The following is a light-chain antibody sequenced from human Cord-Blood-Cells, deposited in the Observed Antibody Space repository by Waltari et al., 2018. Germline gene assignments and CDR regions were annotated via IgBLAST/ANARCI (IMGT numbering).Light chain of an antibody. V-gene: IGKV3-11*01. Sequence: EIVLTQSPATLSLSPRERATLSCRASQSVSSYLAWSQQKPGQAPRLLIYDASNRATGIPARFSGSGSGTDFTLTISSLEPEDFAVYYCQQRSNWYTFGQGTKLEIK. CDR1: QSVSSY. CDR2: DAS. J-gene: IGKJ2*01. CDR3: QQRSNWYT.